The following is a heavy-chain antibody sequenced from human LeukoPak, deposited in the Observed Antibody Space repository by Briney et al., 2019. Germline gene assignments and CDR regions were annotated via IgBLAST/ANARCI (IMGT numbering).Heavy chain of an antibody. CDR2: NYYSGSN. Sequence: SEKLSRTGTGSAGSISSISYDRGWLRQPPGKRLEWMGSNYYSGSNYYSPSLKSRVTMSVDKSKNQFSLKLSSVAAADTAVYYCARRGSCGGDCFDYWGQGTLVTGSS. J-gene: IGHJ4*02. D-gene: IGHD2-21*01. V-gene: IGHV4-39*01. CDR3: ARRGSCGGDCFDY. CDR1: AGSISSISYD.